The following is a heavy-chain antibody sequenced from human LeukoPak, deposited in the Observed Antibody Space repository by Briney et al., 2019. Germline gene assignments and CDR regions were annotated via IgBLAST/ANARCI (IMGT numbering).Heavy chain of an antibody. CDR1: GFTFSDYY. CDR2: IRYDGNNK. V-gene: IGHV3-30*02. D-gene: IGHD2-15*01. CDR3: AKVRYCSGVNCYPDDN. J-gene: IGHJ4*02. Sequence: HPGGSLRLSCAASGFTFSDYYMSWIRQAPGKGLNWVAFIRYDGNNKYYADSVKGRFTISRDNSKNMLYLEMNSLSTKDTAVYYCAKVRYCSGVNCYPDDNWGQGTLVTVSS.